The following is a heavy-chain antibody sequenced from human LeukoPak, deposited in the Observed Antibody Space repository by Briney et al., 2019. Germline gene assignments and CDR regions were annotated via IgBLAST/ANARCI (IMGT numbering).Heavy chain of an antibody. CDR3: ARDVFDF. Sequence: GGSLRLSCAASGFTFSSYWMGWVRQAPGKGLQWVANIKQDGSEKYYVDSVKGRFTISRDNAKNSLYLQMDRLRAEDTAIYYCARDVFDFWGQGILVTVSS. CDR2: IKQDGSEK. J-gene: IGHJ4*02. CDR1: GFTFSSYW. V-gene: IGHV3-7*01.